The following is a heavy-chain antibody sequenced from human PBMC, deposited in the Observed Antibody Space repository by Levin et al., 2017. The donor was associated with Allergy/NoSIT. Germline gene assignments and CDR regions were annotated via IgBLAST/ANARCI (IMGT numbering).Heavy chain of an antibody. V-gene: IGHV1-8*01. D-gene: IGHD4-17*01. J-gene: IGHJ6*02. Sequence: GESLKISCKASGYTFTSYDINWVRQATGQGLEWMGWMNPNSGNTGYAQKFQGRVTMTRNTSISTAYMELSSLRSEETAVYYCARAPTVTTFDYYYYGRDVWGQGTTVTVSS. CDR1: GYTFTSYD. CDR2: MNPNSGNT. CDR3: ARAPTVTTFDYYYYGRDV.